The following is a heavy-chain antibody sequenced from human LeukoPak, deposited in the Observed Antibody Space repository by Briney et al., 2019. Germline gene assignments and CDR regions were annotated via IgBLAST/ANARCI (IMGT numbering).Heavy chain of an antibody. Sequence: GGSLRLTCAASGFTFNIYSMNWVRQAPGKGLEGVSYISSASKTMYYADSVMGRFTISRDNAKNSLYLQMNSLRAEDTAVYYCARDRAGGSVYWGQGTLVTVSS. CDR2: ISSASKTM. D-gene: IGHD1-14*01. J-gene: IGHJ4*02. CDR1: GFTFNIYS. V-gene: IGHV3-48*01. CDR3: ARDRAGGSVY.